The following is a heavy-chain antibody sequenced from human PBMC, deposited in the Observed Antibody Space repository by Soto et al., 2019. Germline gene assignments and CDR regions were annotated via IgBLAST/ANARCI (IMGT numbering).Heavy chain of an antibody. CDR2: ISYDGSNK. CDR3: ARDGGTWFDP. J-gene: IGHJ5*02. CDR1: GFTFSSYA. Sequence: QVQLVESGGGVVQPGRSLRLSCAASGFTFSSYAMHWVRQAPGKGLEWVAVISYDGSNKYYADSVKGRFPISRDNSKNTLYLQMNSLRAEDTAVYYCARDGGTWFDPWGQGTLVTVSS. V-gene: IGHV3-30-3*01. D-gene: IGHD3-16*01.